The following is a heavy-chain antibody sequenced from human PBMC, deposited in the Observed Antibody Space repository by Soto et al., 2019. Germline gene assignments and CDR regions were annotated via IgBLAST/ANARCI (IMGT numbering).Heavy chain of an antibody. D-gene: IGHD3-3*01. V-gene: IGHV3-23*01. Sequence: GGSLRLSCAASRFTFSSYAMSWVRQAPGKGLEWVSAISGSGGSTYYADSVKGRFTISRDNSKNTLYLQMNSLRAEDTAVYYCAKVKGAWSGYSPYYYGMDVWGQGTTVTVSS. CDR3: AKVKGAWSGYSPYYYGMDV. CDR1: RFTFSSYA. J-gene: IGHJ6*02. CDR2: ISGSGGST.